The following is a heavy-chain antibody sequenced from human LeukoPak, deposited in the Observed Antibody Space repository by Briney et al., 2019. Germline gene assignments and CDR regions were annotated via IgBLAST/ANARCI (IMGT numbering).Heavy chain of an antibody. CDR3: VRNNYGYDY. CDR2: ILNDGGST. V-gene: IGHV3-74*01. Sequence: PGGSLGLSCAASGFTFNTYWMHWVRQAPGEGPVWVAHILNDGGSTSYADSVKGRFIISRDNAKNTLSLQMNSLRAEDTAVYYCVRNNYGYDYWGQGTPVTVSS. J-gene: IGHJ4*02. CDR1: GFTFNTYW. D-gene: IGHD5-18*01.